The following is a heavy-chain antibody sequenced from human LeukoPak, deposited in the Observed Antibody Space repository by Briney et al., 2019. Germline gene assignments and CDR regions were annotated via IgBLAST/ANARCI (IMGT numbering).Heavy chain of an antibody. CDR3: AKTARATFWFDP. CDR2: INPNTGGT. D-gene: IGHD5-12*01. Sequence: GASVKVSCKASGYTFAGYYMHWVRQAPGQGLEWMGWINPNTGGTNYAQKFQGRVTMTRDTSISTAYMELSRLRSDDTAVYYCAKTARATFWFDPWGQGTLVTVSS. CDR1: GYTFAGYY. J-gene: IGHJ5*02. V-gene: IGHV1-2*02.